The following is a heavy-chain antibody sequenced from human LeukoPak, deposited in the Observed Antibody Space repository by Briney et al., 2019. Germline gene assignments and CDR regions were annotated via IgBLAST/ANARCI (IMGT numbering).Heavy chain of an antibody. V-gene: IGHV3-48*04. J-gene: IGHJ4*02. D-gene: IGHD5-12*01. CDR1: GFSFSRYG. Sequence: GGSLRLSCAASGFSFSRYGMKWVRQAPGKGLEWLSYIRSSDSTTYYADSVKGRFTISRDNAKNSLYLQMDSLRVEDTAVYYCARGRGSWKFDYWGQGTLVTVSS. CDR3: ARGRGSWKFDY. CDR2: IRSSDSTT.